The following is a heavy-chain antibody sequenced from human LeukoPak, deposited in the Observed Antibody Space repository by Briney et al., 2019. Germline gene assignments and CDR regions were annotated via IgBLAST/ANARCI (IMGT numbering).Heavy chain of an antibody. CDR1: GFTFSDSA. Sequence: GGSLRLSCAASGFTFSDSAIHWVRQASGKGLEWVGRIRGKGFSDPPAYAASVKDRFTISRDDSESTAYLQMNSLKAKDTAVYYCTVPQSGGNWFDPWGPGTQVTVSS. CDR2: IRGKGFSDPP. D-gene: IGHD3-16*01. CDR3: TVPQSGGNWFDP. V-gene: IGHV3-73*01. J-gene: IGHJ5*02.